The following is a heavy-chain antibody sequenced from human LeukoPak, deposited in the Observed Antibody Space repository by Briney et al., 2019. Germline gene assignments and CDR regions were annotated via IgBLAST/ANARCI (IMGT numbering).Heavy chain of an antibody. J-gene: IGHJ4*02. CDR3: AKDLANYYDSSGYFDY. D-gene: IGHD3-22*01. CDR1: GFTFSSYA. Sequence: GGSLRLSCAASGFTFSSYAMSWVRQAPGKGLEWVSAISGSGVGTYYADSVKGRFTISRDNSWNTLYLQMNSLRAEDTAVYYCAKDLANYYDSSGYFDYWGQGTLVTVSS. CDR2: ISGSGVGT. V-gene: IGHV3-23*01.